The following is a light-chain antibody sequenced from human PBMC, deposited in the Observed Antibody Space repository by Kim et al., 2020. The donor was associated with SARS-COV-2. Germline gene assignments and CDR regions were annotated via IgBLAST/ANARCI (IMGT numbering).Light chain of an antibody. CDR2: GKN. Sequence: LGQTVRITCQGDSLRSYYASWYQQKPGQAPVLVIYGKNNRPSGIPDRFSGSSSGNTASLTITGAQAEDEADYYCNSRDTSGNHLGVFGTGTKVTVL. V-gene: IGLV3-19*01. J-gene: IGLJ1*01. CDR3: NSRDTSGNHLGV. CDR1: SLRSYY.